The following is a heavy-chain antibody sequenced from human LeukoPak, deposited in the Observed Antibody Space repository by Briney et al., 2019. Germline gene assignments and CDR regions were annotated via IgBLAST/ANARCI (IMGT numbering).Heavy chain of an antibody. Sequence: GGSLRLSCAASGFTFSSYSMNWVRQAPGKGLEWVSPISSSSSYIYYADSVKGRFTISRDNAKNSLYLQMNSLRAEDTAVYYCAKAGGSSSSSYFDYWGQGTLVTVSS. CDR2: ISSSSSYI. J-gene: IGHJ4*02. D-gene: IGHD6-6*01. CDR3: AKAGGSSSSSYFDY. V-gene: IGHV3-21*01. CDR1: GFTFSSYS.